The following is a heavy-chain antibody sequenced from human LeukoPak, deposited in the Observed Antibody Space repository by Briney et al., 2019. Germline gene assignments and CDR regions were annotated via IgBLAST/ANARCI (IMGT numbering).Heavy chain of an antibody. Sequence: SETLSLTCTVSGGSISSYYWSWIRQPAGKGLDCIGRIYTSGSTNYNPSLKSRVTMSVDTSKNQFSLKLSSVTAADTAVYYCARGRGYYDSSGYLLDYWGQGTLVTVSS. J-gene: IGHJ4*02. CDR1: GGSISSYY. V-gene: IGHV4-4*07. D-gene: IGHD3-22*01. CDR3: ARGRGYYDSSGYLLDY. CDR2: IYTSGST.